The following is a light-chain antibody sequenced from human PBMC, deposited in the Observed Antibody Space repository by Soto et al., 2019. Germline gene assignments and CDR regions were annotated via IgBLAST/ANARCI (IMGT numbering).Light chain of an antibody. Sequence: VLSQSPCTLSLSPGERATLSCRASQSVSSSYLAWYQQKPGQAPRLLIYGASSRATGIPDRFSGSGSGTDFTLTISRLEPEDFAVYYCQQYGSSKTFGQGTKVDIK. CDR2: GAS. V-gene: IGKV3-20*01. CDR1: QSVSSSY. CDR3: QQYGSSKT. J-gene: IGKJ1*01.